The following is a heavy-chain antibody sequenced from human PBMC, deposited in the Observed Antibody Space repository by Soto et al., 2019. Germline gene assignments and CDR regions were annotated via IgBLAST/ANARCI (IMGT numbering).Heavy chain of an antibody. J-gene: IGHJ4*02. CDR3: AREDDY. CDR1: GGSFSGHY. CDR2: INHSGST. V-gene: IGHV4-34*01. Sequence: QVQLQQWGAVLVKPSETLSLTCAAYGGSFSGHYWGWIRQPPGKGLEWIGEINHSGSTNYNPALKSRVTMSVDASKNQFSLRMSSVTAADTAVYYCAREDDYWGQGTLVTVSS.